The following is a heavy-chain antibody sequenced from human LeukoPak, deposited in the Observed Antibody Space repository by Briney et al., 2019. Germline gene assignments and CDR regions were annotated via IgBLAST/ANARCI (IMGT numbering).Heavy chain of an antibody. V-gene: IGHV1-18*01. CDR2: ISAYNGNT. Sequence: WALVKVSCKASGYTFTSYGISWVRQAPGQGLEWMGWISAYNGNTNYAQKLQGRVTMTTDTSTSTAYMELRSLRSDDTAVYYCARVAAAGTVVYYYYMDVWGKGTTVTVSS. D-gene: IGHD6-13*01. CDR3: ARVAAAGTVVYYYYMDV. CDR1: GYTFTSYG. J-gene: IGHJ6*03.